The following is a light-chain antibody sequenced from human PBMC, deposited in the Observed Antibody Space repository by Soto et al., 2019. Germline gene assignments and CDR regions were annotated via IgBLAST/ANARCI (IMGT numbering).Light chain of an antibody. CDR1: KLGDKY. V-gene: IGLV3-1*01. CDR2: QDS. Sequence: SYELTQPASVSVSPGQTASITCSGDKLGDKYACWYQQKPGQSPVLVIYQDSKRPSGIPERFSGSNSGNTATLTISGTQAMDEADSYCQAWDSSSVVFGGGTKVTVL. J-gene: IGLJ2*01. CDR3: QAWDSSSVV.